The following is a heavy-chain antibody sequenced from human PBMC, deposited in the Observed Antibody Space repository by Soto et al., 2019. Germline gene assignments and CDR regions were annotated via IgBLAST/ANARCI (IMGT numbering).Heavy chain of an antibody. J-gene: IGHJ6*02. Sequence: QVQLVQSGAEVKKPGASVKVSCKSSGYTFTSYDINCVRQATGQGLEWMGWMNPNSGNTGYAQKFQGRVTMTRNTSISTAYMELSSLRSEDTAVYYCASGMDPYYSYGMDVWGQGTTVTVSS. CDR3: ASGMDPYYSYGMDV. V-gene: IGHV1-8*01. CDR2: MNPNSGNT. CDR1: GYTFTSYD.